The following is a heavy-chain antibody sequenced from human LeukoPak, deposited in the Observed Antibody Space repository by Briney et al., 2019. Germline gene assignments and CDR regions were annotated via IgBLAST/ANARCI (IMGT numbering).Heavy chain of an antibody. J-gene: IGHJ4*02. CDR2: INHSGST. V-gene: IGHV4-34*01. D-gene: IGHD5-18*01. CDR3: AGGLGYSYAD. Sequence: PSETLSLTCAVYGGSFSGYYWSWIRQPPGKGLEWIGEINHSGSTNYNPSLKSRVTISVDTSKNQFSLKLSSVTAADTAVYYCAGGLGYSYADWGQGTLVTVSS. CDR1: GGSFSGYY.